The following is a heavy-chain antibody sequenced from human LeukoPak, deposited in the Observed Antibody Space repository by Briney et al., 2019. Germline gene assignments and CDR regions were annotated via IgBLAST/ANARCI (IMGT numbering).Heavy chain of an antibody. D-gene: IGHD2-15*01. V-gene: IGHV4-34*01. CDR3: AREWSSFDY. CDR2: INHSGST. Sequence: SETLSLTCAVYGGSFSGYYWSWIRQPPGKGLEWIGEINHSGSTNYNPSLKSRVTISVDTSKNQLSLKLRSVTAADTAVYYCAREWSSFDYWGQGTLVTVSS. CDR1: GGSFSGYY. J-gene: IGHJ4*02.